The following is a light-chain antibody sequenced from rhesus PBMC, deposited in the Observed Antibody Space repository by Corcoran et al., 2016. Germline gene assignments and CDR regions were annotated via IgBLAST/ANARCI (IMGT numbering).Light chain of an antibody. CDR2: EAS. CDR1: QGITND. V-gene: IGKV1-25*01. J-gene: IGKJ3*01. CDR3: QHYYSTPPT. Sequence: DIQMTQSPSSLSASVGDRVTITCRASQGITNDLAWYHQKPGETPKLLIYEASSLQSGIPSRFSGRGSGTDFTLTISSLQSEDFATYHCQHYYSTPPTFGPGTKLDIK.